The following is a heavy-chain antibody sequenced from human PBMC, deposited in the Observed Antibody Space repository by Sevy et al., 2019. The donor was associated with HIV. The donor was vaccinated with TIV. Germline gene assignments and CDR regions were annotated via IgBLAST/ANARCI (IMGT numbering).Heavy chain of an antibody. J-gene: IGHJ4*02. D-gene: IGHD3-22*01. CDR2: ISSSGSTI. CDR1: GFTVSRYE. V-gene: IGHV3-48*03. CDR3: ARDYYDSSGYYIYFDY. Sequence: GGSLRLSCAASGFTVSRYEMNWVRQAPGKGLEWVSYISSSGSTIYYADSVKGRFTISRDNAKNSLYLQMNSLRAEDTAVYYCARDYYDSSGYYIYFDYWGQGTLVTVSS.